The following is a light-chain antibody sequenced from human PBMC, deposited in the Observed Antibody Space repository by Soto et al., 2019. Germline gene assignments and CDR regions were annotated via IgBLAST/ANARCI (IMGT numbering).Light chain of an antibody. CDR2: SIN. Sequence: QSVLTQPPSASATPGQTVTISCSGRYSNIGSNFVSWYQRLPGTAPKLLIYSINQRPSVVPDRFSGSKSGTSASLTISGLQSEDEADYFCSSWDDSLDGPVFGGGTKVTVL. CDR1: YSNIGSNF. CDR3: SSWDDSLDGPV. V-gene: IGLV1-44*01. J-gene: IGLJ3*02.